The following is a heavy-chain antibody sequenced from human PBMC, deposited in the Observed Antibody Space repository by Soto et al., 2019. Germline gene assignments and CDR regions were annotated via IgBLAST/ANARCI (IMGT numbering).Heavy chain of an antibody. Sequence: GGSLRLSCAASGFTFSSYAMSWVRQAPGKGLEWVSAISGSGGSTYYADSVKGRFTISRDNSKNTLYLQMNSLRAEDTAVYYCAKGLRGYSGYDYDYWGQGALVTVSS. CDR2: ISGSGGST. J-gene: IGHJ4*02. CDR3: AKGLRGYSGYDYDY. CDR1: GFTFSSYA. V-gene: IGHV3-23*01. D-gene: IGHD5-12*01.